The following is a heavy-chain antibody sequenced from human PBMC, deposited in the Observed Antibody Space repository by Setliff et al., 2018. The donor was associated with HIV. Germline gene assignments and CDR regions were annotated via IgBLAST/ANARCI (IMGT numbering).Heavy chain of an antibody. Sequence: GASVKVSCKASGYNFNAYYVHWVRQAPGQGLEWMGGNILKLSTSNSAEKFRGRVTFTADRSTNTAFVELSGLRSDDTAMYFCAKMQRNNHYGGADVSWGQGTLVTVSS. CDR1: GYNFNAYY. CDR2: NILKLSTS. D-gene: IGHD3-10*01. J-gene: IGHJ5*02. CDR3: AKMQRNNHYGGADVS. V-gene: IGHV1-69*10.